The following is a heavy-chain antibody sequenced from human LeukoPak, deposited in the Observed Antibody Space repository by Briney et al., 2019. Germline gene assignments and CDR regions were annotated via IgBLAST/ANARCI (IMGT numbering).Heavy chain of an antibody. CDR1: GGSVSSGSYY. CDR3: ARVDYDYVWGSYRYKRYYFDY. V-gene: IGHV4-61*01. CDR2: IYYSGST. Sequence: SETLSLTCTVSGGSVSSGSYYWSWIRQPPGKGLEWIGYIYYSGSTNYNPSLESRVTISVDTSKNQFSLKLSSVTAADTAVYYCARVDYDYVWGSYRYKRYYFDYWGQGTLVTVSS. D-gene: IGHD3-16*02. J-gene: IGHJ4*02.